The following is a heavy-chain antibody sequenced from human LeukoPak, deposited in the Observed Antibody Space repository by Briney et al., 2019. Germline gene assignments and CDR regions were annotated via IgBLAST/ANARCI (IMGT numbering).Heavy chain of an antibody. J-gene: IGHJ4*02. V-gene: IGHV3-23*01. CDR3: AKGVVPLIAMNYFDN. D-gene: IGHD2-21*01. CDR1: GFTFSSYA. Sequence: GGSLRLSCAASGFTFSSYAMSWVRQAPGKGLEWVSVISGSGGITYYEDSVKGRFTISRDNSKNTLYLQMNSLRAEDTAVYYCAKGVVPLIAMNYFDNWGQGTLVTVSS. CDR2: ISGSGGIT.